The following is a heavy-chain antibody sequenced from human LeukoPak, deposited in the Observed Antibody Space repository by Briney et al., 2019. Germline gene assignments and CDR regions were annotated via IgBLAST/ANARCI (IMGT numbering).Heavy chain of an antibody. J-gene: IGHJ4*02. CDR3: AGLVGRYSSGLYYYYFDY. CDR1: EFTFSGYNM. CDR2: MYLSGTT. Sequence: GSLRLSCVASEFTFSGYNMSWVRQPPGKGLEWLGEMYLSGTTHSNPSVKSRVTISIDKSKNQFFLNLSSVTAADTAVYYCAGLVGRYSSGLYYYYFDYWGQGTLVTVSS. D-gene: IGHD3-22*01. V-gene: IGHV4-4*02.